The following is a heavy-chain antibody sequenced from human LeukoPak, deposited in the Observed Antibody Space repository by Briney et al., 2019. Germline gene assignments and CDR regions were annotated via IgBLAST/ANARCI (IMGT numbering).Heavy chain of an antibody. V-gene: IGHV3-23*01. Sequence: PRGSLRLSCAASGFTFSSYAMSWGRQAPRKGLEWVSAISGSGGSTYYADSVKGRFTIPRDNSKNTLYLQMNSLIAEDTAVYYCAERRTTPRGTYYYYMDVWGKGTTVTVSS. CDR2: ISGSGGST. CDR3: AERRTTPRGTYYYYMDV. J-gene: IGHJ6*03. CDR1: GFTFSSYA. D-gene: IGHD1-1*01.